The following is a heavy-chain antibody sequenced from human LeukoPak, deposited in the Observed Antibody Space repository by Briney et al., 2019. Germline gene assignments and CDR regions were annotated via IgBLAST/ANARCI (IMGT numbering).Heavy chain of an antibody. CDR1: GGTFSSYA. CDR3: ARVTADGSGSYSLYYWYFDL. D-gene: IGHD3-10*01. V-gene: IGHV1-69*13. Sequence: ASVKASCKASGGTFSSYAISWVRQAPGQGLEWMGGIIPIFGTANYAQKFQGRVTITADGSTSTAYMELSSLRSEDTAVYYCARVTADGSGSYSLYYWYFDLWGRGTLVTVSS. CDR2: IIPIFGTA. J-gene: IGHJ2*01.